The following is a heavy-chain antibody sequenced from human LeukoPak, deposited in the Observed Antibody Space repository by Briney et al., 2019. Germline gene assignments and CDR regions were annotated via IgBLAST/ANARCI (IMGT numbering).Heavy chain of an antibody. CDR3: ASLAAAGDFDY. CDR1: GGSFSGYY. D-gene: IGHD6-13*01. Sequence: NPSETLSLTCAAYGGSFSGYYWSWIRQPPGKGLEWIGEINHSGSTNYNPSLKSRVTISVDTSKNQFSLKLSSVTAADTAVYYCASLAAAGDFDYWGQGTLVTVSS. CDR2: INHSGST. J-gene: IGHJ4*02. V-gene: IGHV4-34*01.